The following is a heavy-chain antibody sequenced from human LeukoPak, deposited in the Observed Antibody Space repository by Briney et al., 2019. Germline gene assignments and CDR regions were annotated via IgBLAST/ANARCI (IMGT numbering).Heavy chain of an antibody. D-gene: IGHD3-10*01. V-gene: IGHV3-23*01. Sequence: GGSLRLSCAASGFTFSSYAMTWVRQAPGKGLECVSGISGSGGRTYYADSVKGRFTISRDNSKNTLYLQMNSLRAEDTAVYYCAKSSISLVQGVIPSYFDYWGQGTLVTVSP. CDR2: ISGSGGRT. CDR3: AKSSISLVQGVIPSYFDY. J-gene: IGHJ4*02. CDR1: GFTFSSYA.